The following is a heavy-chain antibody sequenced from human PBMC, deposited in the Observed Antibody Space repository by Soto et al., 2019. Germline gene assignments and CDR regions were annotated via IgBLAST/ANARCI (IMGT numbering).Heavy chain of an antibody. CDR1: GGTFSSYA. D-gene: IGHD4-17*01. CDR2: IRPSFGTA. J-gene: IGHJ4*02. CDR3: AGIDYGCNSVGPNCDY. Sequence: SVKVSCKASGGTFSSYAISWVRQAPGQGLEWMGGIRPSFGTANYAQKFQGRVTITADESTSTAYMELSSLRSEDTAVYYWAGIDYGCNSVGPNCDYWGQGTLVTVSS. V-gene: IGHV1-69*13.